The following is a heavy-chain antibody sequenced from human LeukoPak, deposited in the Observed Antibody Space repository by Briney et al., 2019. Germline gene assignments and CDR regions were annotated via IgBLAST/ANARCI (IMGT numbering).Heavy chain of an antibody. Sequence: PGGSPRLSCAASGFTFSSYSMNWVRQAPGKGLEWVSSISSSSSYIYYADSVKGRFTISRDNAENSLFLQMNSLRVEDTAVYYCAREWQGGIAAAGTRIEGDYWGQGTLVAVSS. D-gene: IGHD6-13*01. J-gene: IGHJ4*02. CDR1: GFTFSSYS. V-gene: IGHV3-21*01. CDR3: AREWQGGIAAAGTRIEGDY. CDR2: ISSSSSYI.